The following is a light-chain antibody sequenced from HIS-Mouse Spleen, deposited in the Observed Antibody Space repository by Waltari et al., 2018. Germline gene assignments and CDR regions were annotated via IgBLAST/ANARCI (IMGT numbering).Light chain of an antibody. CDR1: NIGSKS. Sequence: SYVLTQPPSVSVAPGKTARITCGGNNIGSKSVHWDQQKPGQAPVLVVYDDSGRPSGIPERFSGSNAGNTATLTISRVEAGDEADYYCQVWDSSSDHVVFGGGTKLTVL. J-gene: IGLJ2*01. CDR3: QVWDSSSDHVV. CDR2: DDS. V-gene: IGLV3-21*03.